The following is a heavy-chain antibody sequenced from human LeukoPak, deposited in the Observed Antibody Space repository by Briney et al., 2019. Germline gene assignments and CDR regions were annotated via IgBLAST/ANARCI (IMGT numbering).Heavy chain of an antibody. CDR1: GGSISSYY. J-gene: IGHJ6*02. Sequence: SETLSLTCTVSGGSISSYYWSWIRQHPGKGLEWIGYIYYSGSTYYNPSLKSRVTISVDTSKNQFSLKLSSVTAADTAVYYCARALLWFGEFRGMDVWGQGTTVTVSS. D-gene: IGHD3-10*01. CDR3: ARALLWFGEFRGMDV. CDR2: IYYSGST. V-gene: IGHV4-59*06.